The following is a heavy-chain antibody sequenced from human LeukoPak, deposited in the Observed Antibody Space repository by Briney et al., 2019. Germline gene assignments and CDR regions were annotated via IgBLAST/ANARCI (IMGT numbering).Heavy chain of an antibody. V-gene: IGHV4-59*01. CDR1: GGSISSYY. J-gene: IGHJ6*02. D-gene: IGHD3-3*01. CDR2: IYYSGST. Sequence: SETLSLTCTVSGGSISSYYWSWIRQPPGKGLEWIGYIYYSGSTNYNPSLKSRVTISVDTSKNQFSLKLSSVTAADTAVYYCAREYRGYDFWSGYPTEADGMDVWGQGTTVTVSS. CDR3: AREYRGYDFWSGYPTEADGMDV.